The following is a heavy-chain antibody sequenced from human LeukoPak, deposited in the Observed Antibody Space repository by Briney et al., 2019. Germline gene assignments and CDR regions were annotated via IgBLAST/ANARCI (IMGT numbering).Heavy chain of an antibody. Sequence: SVKVSCKASGGTFSSYAISWVRQAPGQGLEWMGGIIPIFGTANYAQKFQGRVTITTDESTSTAYMELSSLRSEDTAVYYCARGLRFLEWLYPSTGYYYMDVWGKGTTVTV. CDR1: GGTFSSYA. CDR3: ARGLRFLEWLYPSTGYYYMDV. D-gene: IGHD3-3*01. CDR2: IIPIFGTA. J-gene: IGHJ6*03. V-gene: IGHV1-69*05.